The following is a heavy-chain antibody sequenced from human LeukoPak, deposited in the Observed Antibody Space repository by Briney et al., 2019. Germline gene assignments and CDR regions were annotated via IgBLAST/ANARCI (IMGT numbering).Heavy chain of an antibody. Sequence: PGGSLRLSCAASGFTLSSYNMNWVRQAPGKGLEWVSAISSSSSYIFYADSVRGRFTFSSDNAKNSLFLQMNSLRAEDTALYYCARDRGYSYSNDYYSCAFDIWGQGTMVTVSS. J-gene: IGHJ3*02. CDR2: ISSSSSYI. V-gene: IGHV3-21*01. CDR3: ARDRGYSYSNDYYSCAFDI. D-gene: IGHD3-22*01. CDR1: GFTLSSYN.